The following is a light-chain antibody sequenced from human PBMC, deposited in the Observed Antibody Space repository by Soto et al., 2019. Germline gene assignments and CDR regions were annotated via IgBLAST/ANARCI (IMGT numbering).Light chain of an antibody. Sequence: QSVLTQPPSASGSPGQSVTISCTGTSSDVGGYNYVSWYQQHPGKAPKLMISEVTKRPSGVPNRFSGSKSGNTASLTISGLQAEDEADYYCCSYAGSYTWVFGGGTKLTVL. CDR2: EVT. J-gene: IGLJ3*02. CDR1: SSDVGGYNY. V-gene: IGLV2-8*01. CDR3: CSYAGSYTWV.